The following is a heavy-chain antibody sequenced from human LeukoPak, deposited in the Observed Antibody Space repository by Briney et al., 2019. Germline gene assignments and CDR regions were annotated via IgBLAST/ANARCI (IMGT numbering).Heavy chain of an antibody. J-gene: IGHJ4*02. CDR2: IIPIFGTA. CDR3: AGAKPSIIAVAGTIFDY. V-gene: IGHV1-69*13. CDR1: GYTFTSYG. D-gene: IGHD6-19*01. Sequence: GASVKVSCKASGYTFTSYGISWVRQAPGQGLEWMGGIIPIFGTANYAQKFQGRVTITADESTSTAYMELSSLRSEDTAVYYCAGAKPSIIAVAGTIFDYWGQGTLVTVSS.